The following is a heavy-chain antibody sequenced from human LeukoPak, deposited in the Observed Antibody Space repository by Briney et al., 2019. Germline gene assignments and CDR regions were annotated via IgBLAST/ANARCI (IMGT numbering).Heavy chain of an antibody. Sequence: SETLSLTCTVSGGSISSSSYYWGWIRQPPRKWLEWIGSIYYSGSTYYNPSLKSRVTISVDTSKNQFSLKLSSVTAADTAVYYCARHTPRIAAAAGDYWGQGTLVTVSS. CDR2: IYYSGST. D-gene: IGHD6-13*01. CDR3: ARHTPRIAAAAGDY. V-gene: IGHV4-39*01. J-gene: IGHJ4*02. CDR1: GGSISSSSYY.